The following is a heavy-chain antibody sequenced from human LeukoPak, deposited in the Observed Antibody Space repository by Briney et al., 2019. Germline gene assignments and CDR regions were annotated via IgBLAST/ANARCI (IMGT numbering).Heavy chain of an antibody. V-gene: IGHV1-46*01. CDR3: ARAVVAARKDYYYYYMDV. CDR1: GYTFTSYY. J-gene: IGHJ6*03. D-gene: IGHD2-15*01. Sequence: ASVKVSCKASGYTFTSYYMHWVRQAPGQGLEWMGIINPSGGSTSYAQKFQGRVTMTRDTSTSTVYMELSSLRSEDTAVYYCARAVVAARKDYYYYYMDVWGKGTTVTISS. CDR2: INPSGGST.